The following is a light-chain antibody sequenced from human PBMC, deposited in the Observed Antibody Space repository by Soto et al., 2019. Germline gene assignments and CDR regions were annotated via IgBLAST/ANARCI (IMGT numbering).Light chain of an antibody. CDR2: DAS. Sequence: EIVLPKSPATLSLSPGASATLSCRASQSVSSYLAWYQQKPGQAHRLLIYDASNRATGIPARFSGSGSGTDFTLTISSLQAEEVAVYYCQQYYKTPWTFGQGNKVDIK. CDR3: QQYYKTPWT. J-gene: IGKJ1*01. CDR1: QSVSSY. V-gene: IGKV3-11*01.